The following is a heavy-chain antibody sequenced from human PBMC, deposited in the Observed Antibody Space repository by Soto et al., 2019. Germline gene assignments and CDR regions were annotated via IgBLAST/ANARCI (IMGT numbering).Heavy chain of an antibody. Sequence: PGGSLRLSCAASGFTLAGYAMHWVRQAPGNGLDWVSAISGSSGSTCYADSVKGRFTISRDNSKTTLYLQMNSLRAEDTAVYYCAKDRSVAAAGTSSSEGVFDYWGQGTLVTVSS. V-gene: IGHV3-23*01. CDR2: ISGSSGST. J-gene: IGHJ4*02. CDR1: GFTLAGYA. CDR3: AKDRSVAAAGTSSSEGVFDY. D-gene: IGHD6-13*01.